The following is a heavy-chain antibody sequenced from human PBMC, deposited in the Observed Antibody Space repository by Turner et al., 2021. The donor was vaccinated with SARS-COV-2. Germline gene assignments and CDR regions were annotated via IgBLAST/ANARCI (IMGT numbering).Heavy chain of an antibody. CDR1: GFIFSSYS. J-gene: IGHJ4*02. V-gene: IGHV3-21*01. Sequence: EVQLVEPGGGMVKPGGSLRLSCAATGFIFSSYSMNWVRQAPGKGLEWVSSISISSSYMYYADSLKGRFTISRDNAKNSLYLQMNSLRAKDTAVYYCARWTSYYYDNSGYYPAQFDYWGQGTLVTVSS. D-gene: IGHD3-22*01. CDR3: ARWTSYYYDNSGYYPAQFDY. CDR2: ISISSSYM.